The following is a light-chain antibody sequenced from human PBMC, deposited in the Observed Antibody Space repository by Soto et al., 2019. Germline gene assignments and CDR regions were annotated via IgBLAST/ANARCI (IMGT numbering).Light chain of an antibody. CDR1: QTVNNNY. CDR3: QQYGSSLPIT. Sequence: EIVLTQSPGTLSLSPGERATLSCRASQTVNNNYLAWYQQRPGQAPRLLIYGASTRATGISDRFSGSGSGTDFALIISRLEPEDFAVYYCQQYGSSLPITFGPGTKVDFK. V-gene: IGKV3-20*01. J-gene: IGKJ3*01. CDR2: GAS.